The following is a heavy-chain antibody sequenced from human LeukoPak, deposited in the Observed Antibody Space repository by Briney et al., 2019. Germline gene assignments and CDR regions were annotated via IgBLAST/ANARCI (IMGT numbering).Heavy chain of an antibody. Sequence: GGSLRLSCTGSGFTFDDSAMSWCRQAPGKGLEWVGFIRSKAYGGTAEYAASVKGRFTISRDDSKSIAYLQMNSLKTEDTAVYYCTRASGAMVYAKWGPYYIDYWGQGTLVTVSS. D-gene: IGHD2-8*01. V-gene: IGHV3-49*03. CDR2: IRSKAYGGTA. CDR1: GFTFDDSA. J-gene: IGHJ4*02. CDR3: TRASGAMVYAKWGPYYIDY.